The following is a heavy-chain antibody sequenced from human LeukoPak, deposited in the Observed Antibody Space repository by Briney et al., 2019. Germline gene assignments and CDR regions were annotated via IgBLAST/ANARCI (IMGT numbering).Heavy chain of an antibody. J-gene: IGHJ4*02. CDR1: GYTFTGYF. V-gene: IGHV1-2*02. CDR2: INPKNGGT. CDR3: TRGPRGYYFDY. Sequence: GASVKVSCKASGYTFTGYFMHWVRQAPGQGFEWMGWINPKNGGTDSAQKFQGRVTMTRDTSISTAYMEVSSLRSDDTAIYYCTRGPRGYYFDYWGQGTLVTVSS.